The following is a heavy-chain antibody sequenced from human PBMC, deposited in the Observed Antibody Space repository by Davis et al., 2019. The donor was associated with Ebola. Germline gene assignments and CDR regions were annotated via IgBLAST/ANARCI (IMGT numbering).Heavy chain of an antibody. CDR2: IYPSDSDT. V-gene: IGHV5-51*01. J-gene: IGHJ2*01. CDR1: EYRFANYW. CDR3: ARLYGPGHYLNWYFNL. Sequence: GESLKISCKGSEYRFANYWIGWVRQKPGKGLAWMGMIYPSDSDTRYSPSFQGQVIISADQSISTAYLQWDSLQASDTAVYYCARLYGPGHYLNWYFNLWGRGTLVTVSS. D-gene: IGHD3-10*01.